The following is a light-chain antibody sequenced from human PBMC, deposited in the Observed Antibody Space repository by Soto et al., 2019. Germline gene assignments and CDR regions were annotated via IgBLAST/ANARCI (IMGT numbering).Light chain of an antibody. CDR1: RGDISDSNF. Sequence: QSVLTQPASVSGSPGQSVTISCTGPRGDISDSNFISWYQHSPGKAPRLLIYEVNNRPSGVSKRFSGSKAGNTASLTIPGLLDDDEADYYCCSFTSSTTYVFXTGTKLTVL. J-gene: IGLJ1*01. CDR3: CSFTSSTTYV. CDR2: EVN. V-gene: IGLV2-14*01.